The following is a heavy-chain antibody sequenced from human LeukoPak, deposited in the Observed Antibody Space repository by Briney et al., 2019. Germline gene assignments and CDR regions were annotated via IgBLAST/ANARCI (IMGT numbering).Heavy chain of an antibody. CDR3: ASGESCFDY. CDR1: GFTFSSYE. CDR2: ISSSGSTI. J-gene: IGHJ4*02. Sequence: GGSLRLSCAASGFTFSSYEMNWVRQAPGKGPEWVSYISSSGSTIYYADSVKGRFTISRDNAKNSLYLQMNSLRAEDTAVYYCASGESCFDYWGQGTLVTVSS. V-gene: IGHV3-48*03. D-gene: IGHD3-16*01.